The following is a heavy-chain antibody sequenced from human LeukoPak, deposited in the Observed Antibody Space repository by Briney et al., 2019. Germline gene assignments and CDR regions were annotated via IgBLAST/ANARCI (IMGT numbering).Heavy chain of an antibody. V-gene: IGHV3-21*01. CDR2: ISRGSDHI. CDR1: GFTFSSYA. J-gene: IGHJ4*02. D-gene: IGHD3-22*01. CDR3: ARPYDTRGYFPDY. Sequence: PGGSLRLSCAASGFTFSSYAMNWVRQAPGKGLEWVSSISRGSDHIFYADSMKGRFTISRDNAKNSRYLQMNSLGVEDTAVYYCARPYDTRGYFPDYWGQGTLVTVSS.